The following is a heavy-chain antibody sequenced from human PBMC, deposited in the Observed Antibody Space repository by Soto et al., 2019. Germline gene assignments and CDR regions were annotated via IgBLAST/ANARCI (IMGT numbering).Heavy chain of an antibody. CDR2: IYYIGGT. Sequence: QVQLQESGPGLLKPPETLSLTCTVSGGSISIYYWSWIRQPPGKGLEWMGNIYYIGGTNYNPSLKGRVTISVVTSKNQVSLKLSSVTAADTAVYFCARFYDHSHFDYWGQGTLVTVSS. V-gene: IGHV4-59*08. CDR1: GGSISIYY. D-gene: IGHD5-12*01. J-gene: IGHJ4*02. CDR3: ARFYDHSHFDY.